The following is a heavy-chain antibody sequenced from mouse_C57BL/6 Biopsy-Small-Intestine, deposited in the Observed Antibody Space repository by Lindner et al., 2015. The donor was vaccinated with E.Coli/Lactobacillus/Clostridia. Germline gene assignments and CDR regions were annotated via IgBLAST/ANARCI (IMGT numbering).Heavy chain of an antibody. CDR3: ARNYDYDGGYFDY. J-gene: IGHJ2*01. V-gene: IGHV1-81*01. CDR2: IYPNNHIT. CDR1: GYTFTSYG. Sequence: VQLQESGAVLARPGASVKLSCKASGYTFTSYGINWVKQRTGQGLEWIGEIYPNNHITYYNENFKAKATLTADKSSSTAYIELRSLTSEDSAVYFCARNYDYDGGYFDYWGQGTTLTVSS. D-gene: IGHD2-4*01.